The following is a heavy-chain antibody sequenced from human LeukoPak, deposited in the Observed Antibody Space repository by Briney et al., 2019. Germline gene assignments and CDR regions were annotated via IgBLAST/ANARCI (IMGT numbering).Heavy chain of an antibody. D-gene: IGHD3-22*01. CDR1: GFTFSSYA. J-gene: IGHJ4*02. CDR3: ARDLYRIVVVPHYFDY. V-gene: IGHV3-64*01. CDR2: ISSNGGST. Sequence: GALRLSCAASGFTFSSYAMHWVRQAPGKGLEYVSAISSNGGSTYYANSVKGRFTISRDNAKNSLYLQMNSLRAEDTAVYYCARDLYRIVVVPHYFDYWGQGTLVTVSS.